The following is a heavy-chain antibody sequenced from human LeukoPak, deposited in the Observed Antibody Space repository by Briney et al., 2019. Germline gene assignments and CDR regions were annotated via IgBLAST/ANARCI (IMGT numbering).Heavy chain of an antibody. CDR3: AKARSSSWYYFDY. V-gene: IGHV3-30*18. Sequence: GSLRLSCAASGFTFSSYGMHWVRQAPGKGLEWVAVISYDGSNKYYADSVKGRFTISRDNSKNTLYLQMNSLRAEDTAVYYCAKARSSSWYYFDYWGQGTLVTVSS. CDR2: ISYDGSNK. CDR1: GFTFSSYG. D-gene: IGHD6-13*01. J-gene: IGHJ4*02.